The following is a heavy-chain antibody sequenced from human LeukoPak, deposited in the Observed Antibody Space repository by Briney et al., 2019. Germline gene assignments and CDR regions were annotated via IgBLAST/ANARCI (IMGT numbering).Heavy chain of an antibody. Sequence: SETLSLTCAVYGGSFSGYYWSWIRQPPGKGLEWIGSIYYSGSTYYNPSLKSRVTMSVDTSKNQFSLKLSSVTAADTAVYYCARPRVGVGGSVDYWGQGTLATVSS. CDR3: ARPRVGVGGSVDY. D-gene: IGHD3-16*01. J-gene: IGHJ4*02. CDR2: IYYSGST. CDR1: GGSFSGYY. V-gene: IGHV4-34*01.